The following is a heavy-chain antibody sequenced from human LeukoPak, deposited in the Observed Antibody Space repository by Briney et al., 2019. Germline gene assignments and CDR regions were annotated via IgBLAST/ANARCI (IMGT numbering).Heavy chain of an antibody. CDR2: IYSDGST. J-gene: IGHJ4*02. D-gene: IGHD3-16*01. Sequence: GGSLRLSCTASGFSVIGSYMTWVSQAPGKGLEWVSIIYSDGSTFDADAEEGRFTISRHSTENTLYLQMNSLRPEDTAVYYCARVGVGTVAGNYFDDWGQGTLVTVSS. CDR3: ARVGVGTVAGNYFDD. CDR1: GFSVIGSY. V-gene: IGHV3-53*04.